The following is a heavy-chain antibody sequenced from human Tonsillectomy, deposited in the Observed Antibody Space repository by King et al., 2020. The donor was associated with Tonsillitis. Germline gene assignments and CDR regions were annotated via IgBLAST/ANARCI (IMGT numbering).Heavy chain of an antibody. V-gene: IGHV3-23*04. CDR2: ISGSGGST. J-gene: IGHJ4*02. Sequence: VQLVESGGGLVQPGGSLRLSCAASGFTFSSYAMSWVRQAPGKGLEWVSAISGSGGSTYYADSVKGRFTISRDNSKNTLYLQMNSLRAEDTAVYYCAKYTRWLLLFLPGPHPERSYWGQGTLVTVSS. CDR3: AKYTRWLLLFLPGPHPERSY. CDR1: GFTFSSYA. D-gene: IGHD3-22*01.